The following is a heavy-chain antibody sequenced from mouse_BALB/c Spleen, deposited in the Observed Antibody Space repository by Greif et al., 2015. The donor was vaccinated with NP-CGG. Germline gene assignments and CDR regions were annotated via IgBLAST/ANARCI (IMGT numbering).Heavy chain of an antibody. CDR2: IDPANGNT. CDR1: GFNIKDTY. D-gene: IGHD1-1*01. CDR3: ATTVVATDDY. V-gene: IGHV14-3*02. Sequence: VQLKESGAELVKPGASVKLSCTASGFNIKDTYMHWVKQRPEQGLEWIGRIDPANGNTKYDPKFQGKATITADTSSNTAYLQLSSLTSEDTAVYYCATTVVATDDYWGQGTTLTVSS. J-gene: IGHJ2*01.